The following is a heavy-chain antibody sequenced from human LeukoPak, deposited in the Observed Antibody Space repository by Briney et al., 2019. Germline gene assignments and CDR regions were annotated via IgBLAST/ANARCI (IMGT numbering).Heavy chain of an antibody. J-gene: IGHJ6*03. CDR1: GGSIRSYY. CDR2: INHSGST. D-gene: IGHD4-17*01. CDR3: ARLTTVSSDYYYYYMDV. Sequence: SETLSLTCTVSGGSIRSYYWSWIRQPPGNGLEWIGEINHSGSTNYNPSLKSRVTISVDTSKNQSSLKLSSVTAADTAVYYCARLTTVSSDYYYYYMDVWGKGTTVTISS. V-gene: IGHV4-34*01.